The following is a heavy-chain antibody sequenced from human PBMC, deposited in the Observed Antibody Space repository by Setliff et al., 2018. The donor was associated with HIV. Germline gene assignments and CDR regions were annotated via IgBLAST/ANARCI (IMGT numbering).Heavy chain of an antibody. CDR3: AKHWRIESDNSDALDI. J-gene: IGHJ3*02. Sequence: PGGSLRLSCVRSGFNIEEYAMAWVRQVPGKGLEWVSSISWNSVKIDYADFVKGRFTISRDNAKNSLFLQVNSLRTEDTAVYFCAKHWRIESDNSDALDIWGQGTLVTVTS. V-gene: IGHV3-9*01. D-gene: IGHD1-20*01. CDR1: GFNIEEYA. CDR2: ISWNSVKI.